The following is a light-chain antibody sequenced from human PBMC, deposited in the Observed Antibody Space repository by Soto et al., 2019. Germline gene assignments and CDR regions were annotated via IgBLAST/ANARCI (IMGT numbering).Light chain of an antibody. CDR2: SND. J-gene: IGLJ1*01. CDR1: SSNIGRNT. Sequence: QSVLTQPPSAAGTPGQRFTISCYGSSSNIGRNTVNWYQQVPGTAPILLIYSNDQRPSGVPDRFSGSKSGTSASLAIRGLQSEDEADYDCAAWDDSLNGPFVFVIGTKLTVL. V-gene: IGLV1-44*01. CDR3: AAWDDSLNGPFV.